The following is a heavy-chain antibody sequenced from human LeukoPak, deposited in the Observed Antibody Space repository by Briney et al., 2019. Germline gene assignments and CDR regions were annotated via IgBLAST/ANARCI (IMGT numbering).Heavy chain of an antibody. CDR3: TKAPIVSCSGAFCYPFDS. CDR1: GFTLSSYA. D-gene: IGHD2-15*01. V-gene: IGHV3-23*01. Sequence: GGSLRLSCAASGFTLSSYAMSWGRQTPGKGLERVSATVGGGSPSTYHADSVKGRFTISRDNSKNTLFLQMNSLRAEDTAIYYCTKAPIVSCSGAFCYPFDSWGQGTLVTVSS. CDR2: TVGGGSPST. J-gene: IGHJ4*02.